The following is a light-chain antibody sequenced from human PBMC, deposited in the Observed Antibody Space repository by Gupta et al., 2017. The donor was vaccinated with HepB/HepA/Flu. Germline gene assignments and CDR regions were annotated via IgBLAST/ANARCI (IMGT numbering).Light chain of an antibody. Sequence: QSVLTQPPSVSGAPGQRVTISCTVCSSNIGAGYDVHWYQQLPGTAPKLLIYGNSNRPSGVPDRFSGSKSGTSASLAITGLQAEDEADYYCQSYDSSLSGVVFGGGTKLTVL. CDR3: QSYDSSLSGVV. V-gene: IGLV1-40*01. CDR2: GNS. J-gene: IGLJ2*01. CDR1: SSNIGAGYD.